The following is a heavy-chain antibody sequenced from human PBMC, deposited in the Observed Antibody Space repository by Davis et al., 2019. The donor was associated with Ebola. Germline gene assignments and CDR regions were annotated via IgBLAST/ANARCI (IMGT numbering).Heavy chain of an antibody. CDR2: ISAYNGNT. CDR3: ARDNRHGAAAANFDY. V-gene: IGHV1-18*04. Sequence: ASVKVSCKASGYTFTNFGINWVRQAPGQGLEWMGWISAYNGNTNYAQKLQGRVTMTTDTSTSTAYMELRSLRSDDTAVYYCARDNRHGAAAANFDYWGQGTLVTVSS. D-gene: IGHD6-13*01. J-gene: IGHJ4*02. CDR1: GYTFTNFG.